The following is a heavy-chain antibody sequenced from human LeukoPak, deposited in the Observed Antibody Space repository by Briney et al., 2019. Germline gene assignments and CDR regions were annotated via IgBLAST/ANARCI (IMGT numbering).Heavy chain of an antibody. CDR1: GYTFNTYG. Sequence: ASMKVSCKASGYTFNTYGITWVRQAPGQGLEWMGWISAYNGNTNYAQSLQGRVTMTTDTSTSTAYMELRTLRSDDTAVYYCARGSTGELDYWGQGTLVTVSS. CDR2: ISAYNGNT. V-gene: IGHV1-18*01. CDR3: ARGSTGELDY. D-gene: IGHD2-8*02. J-gene: IGHJ4*02.